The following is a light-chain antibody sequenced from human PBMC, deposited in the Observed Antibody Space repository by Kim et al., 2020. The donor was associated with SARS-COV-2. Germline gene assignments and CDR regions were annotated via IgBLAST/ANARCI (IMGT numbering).Light chain of an antibody. CDR2: YDR. J-gene: IGLJ3*02. V-gene: IGLV3-21*03. CDR3: QVWDVGYDHWV. Sequence: APGKTASVTGGGNNIECKSVHWYQRQPGQVPVVVVSYDRDRPSGIPERFSGSNSGNTATLTISRVEAGDEADYYCQVWDVGYDHWVFGGGTQLTVL. CDR1: NIECKS.